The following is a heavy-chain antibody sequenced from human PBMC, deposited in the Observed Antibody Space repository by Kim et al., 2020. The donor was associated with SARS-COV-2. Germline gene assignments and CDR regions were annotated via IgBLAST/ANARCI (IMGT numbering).Heavy chain of an antibody. D-gene: IGHD2-2*01. Sequence: SVKVSCRASGGTFSSYAISWVRQAPGQGLEWMGGIIPIFGTANYAQKFQGRVTITADESTSTAYMELSSLRSEDTAVYYCARDGGYCSSTSCYSGPIDAFDIWGQGTMVTVSS. CDR1: GGTFSSYA. CDR3: ARDGGYCSSTSCYSGPIDAFDI. J-gene: IGHJ3*02. CDR2: IIPIFGTA. V-gene: IGHV1-69*13.